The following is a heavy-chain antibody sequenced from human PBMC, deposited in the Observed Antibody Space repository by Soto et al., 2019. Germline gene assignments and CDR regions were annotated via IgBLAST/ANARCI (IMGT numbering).Heavy chain of an antibody. CDR1: GYTFTGYY. J-gene: IGHJ6*02. D-gene: IGHD3-3*01. CDR2: INPNSGGT. Sequence: ASVKVSCKASGYTFTGYYMHWVRQAPGQGLEWMGWINPNSGGTNYAQKFQGWVTMTRDTSISTAYMELSRLRSDDTAVHYCARDLRYYDFWSGYGKKNYYGMDVWGQGTTVTVSS. CDR3: ARDLRYYDFWSGYGKKNYYGMDV. V-gene: IGHV1-2*04.